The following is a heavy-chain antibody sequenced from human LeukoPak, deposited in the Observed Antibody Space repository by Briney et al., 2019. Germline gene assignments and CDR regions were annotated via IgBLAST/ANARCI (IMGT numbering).Heavy chain of an antibody. CDR1: GGSISSYY. D-gene: IGHD6-19*01. CDR2: IYYSGST. Sequence: PSETLSLTCTVPGGSISSYYWSWIRQPPGKGLEWIGYIYYSGSTDYNPSLKSRVTISVDTSKNQFSLKLSSVTAADTAVYYCARGRSGWANLDYWGQGTLVTVSS. CDR3: ARGRSGWANLDY. V-gene: IGHV4-59*01. J-gene: IGHJ4*02.